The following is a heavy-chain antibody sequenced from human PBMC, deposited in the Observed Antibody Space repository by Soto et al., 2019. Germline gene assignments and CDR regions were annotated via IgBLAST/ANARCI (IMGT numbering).Heavy chain of an antibody. CDR3: AREHSDFSGWPDPYCYYYGMDV. Sequence: GGSLRLSCAASGFTFSSYSMNWVRQAPGKGLEWVSSISSSSSYIYYADSVKGRFTISRDNAKNSLYLQMNSLRAEDTAVYYCAREHSDFSGWPDPYCYYYGMDVWGQGTTVTVS. J-gene: IGHJ6*02. V-gene: IGHV3-21*01. CDR1: GFTFSSYS. CDR2: ISSSSSYI. D-gene: IGHD3-3*01.